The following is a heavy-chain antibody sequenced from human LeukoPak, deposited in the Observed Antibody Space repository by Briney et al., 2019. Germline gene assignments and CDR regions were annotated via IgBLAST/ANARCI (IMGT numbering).Heavy chain of an antibody. J-gene: IGHJ4*02. CDR2: IYSGDSDT. CDR1: GYSFTSYW. CDR3: ARPHYYASGRPYYLDY. V-gene: IGHV5-51*01. Sequence: GESLKISCKGFGYSFTSYWIGWVRQMPGKGLEWMGIIYSGDSDTRYNPSFKGQVTISADRSISTAYLQWSNMKASDNAMSYCARPHYYASGRPYYLDYWGQGTLVTVSS. D-gene: IGHD3-10*01.